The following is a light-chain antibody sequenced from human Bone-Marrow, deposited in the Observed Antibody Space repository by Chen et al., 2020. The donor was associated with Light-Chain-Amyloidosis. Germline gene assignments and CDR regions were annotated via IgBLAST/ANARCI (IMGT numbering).Light chain of an antibody. J-gene: IGLJ3*02. CDR3: CSYAGTPWL. Sequence: QSALTQPASVSGSPAQSITISCTGTVTDVGSYNLVSWYQQYPGKAPKLLIYEDTKRPSGVSHRFSASKSGITASLTISGIQAEDEAVYYCCSYAGTPWLFGGGTYLTVL. V-gene: IGLV2-23*01. CDR1: VTDVGSYNL. CDR2: EDT.